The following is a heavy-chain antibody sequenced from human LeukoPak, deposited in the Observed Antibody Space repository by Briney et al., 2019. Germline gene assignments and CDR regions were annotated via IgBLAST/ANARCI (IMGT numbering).Heavy chain of an antibody. Sequence: PSETLSLTCTVSGGSLRNYYWTWIRQPPGKELEYIGYIYYSGSTNYNPSLKSRVTISVDTSKNQFSLKLSSVTAADTAVYYCARGGWQLVPFDYWGQGTLVTVSS. CDR3: ARGGWQLVPFDY. V-gene: IGHV4-59*01. J-gene: IGHJ4*02. CDR1: GGSLRNYY. CDR2: IYYSGST. D-gene: IGHD6-6*01.